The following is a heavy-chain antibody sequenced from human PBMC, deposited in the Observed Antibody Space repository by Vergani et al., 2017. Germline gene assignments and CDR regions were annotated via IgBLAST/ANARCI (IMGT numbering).Heavy chain of an antibody. J-gene: IGHJ6*03. CDR2: IYYSGST. CDR3: ASNTVDFWSGYQLYLPTRYYYMDV. Sequence: QVQLQESGPGLVKPSETLSLTCTVSGGSISSYYWSWIRQPPGKGLEWIGYIYYSGSTYYNPSLKSRVTISVDTSKNQFSLKLSSVTAADTAVYYCASNTVDFWSGYQLYLPTRYYYMDVWGKGTTVTVSS. CDR1: GGSISSYY. V-gene: IGHV4-59*06. D-gene: IGHD3-3*01.